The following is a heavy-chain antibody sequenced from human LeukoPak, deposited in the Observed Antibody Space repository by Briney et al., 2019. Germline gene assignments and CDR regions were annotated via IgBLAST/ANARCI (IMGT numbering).Heavy chain of an antibody. CDR1: GFTFSSYW. D-gene: IGHD4-17*01. CDR2: IKQDGSEK. CDR3: ARLTTTVTTPFDY. J-gene: IGHJ4*02. V-gene: IGHV3-7*02. Sequence: GGSLRLSCAASGFTFSSYWMSWVRQAPGKGLEWVANIKQDGSEKYYVDSVKGRFTISRDNAKNSLYLQMNSLRAEDTAVYYCARLTTTVTTPFDYWGQGTLVTVSS.